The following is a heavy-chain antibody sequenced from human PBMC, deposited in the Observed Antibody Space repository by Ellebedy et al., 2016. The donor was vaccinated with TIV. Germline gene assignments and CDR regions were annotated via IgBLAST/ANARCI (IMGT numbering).Heavy chain of an antibody. CDR3: ARDSSGSYRTGWFDP. V-gene: IGHV1-2*02. CDR1: GGTFSSYA. Sequence: ASVKVSCKASGGTFSSYAISWVRQAPGQGLEWMGWINPNSGGTNYAQKFQGRVTMTRDTSISTAYMELSRLRSDDTAVYYCARDSSGSYRTGWFDPWGQGTLVTVSS. J-gene: IGHJ5*02. D-gene: IGHD3-10*01. CDR2: INPNSGGT.